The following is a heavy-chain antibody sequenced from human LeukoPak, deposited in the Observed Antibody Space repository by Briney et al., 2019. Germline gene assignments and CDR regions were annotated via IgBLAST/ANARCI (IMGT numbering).Heavy chain of an antibody. Sequence: PSETLSLTCTVSGGSISTPGYYWGWIRQPPGKGLEWIGSLYHSGSTYYKPSLKSRATISVDKSKNQCSLKLRSVTAADTAVYYCAGDEEGIWGQGTLVTVSS. D-gene: IGHD3-10*01. CDR1: GGSISTPGYY. CDR3: AGDEEGI. J-gene: IGHJ4*02. V-gene: IGHV4-39*02. CDR2: LYHSGST.